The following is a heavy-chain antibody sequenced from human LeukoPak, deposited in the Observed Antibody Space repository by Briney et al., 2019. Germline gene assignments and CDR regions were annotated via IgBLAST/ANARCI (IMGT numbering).Heavy chain of an antibody. V-gene: IGHV1-2*02. CDR3: ARDGYSYGYRDWFDP. CDR2: INPNSGGT. Sequence: ASVKVSFKASGYTFTGYYMHWVRQAPGQGLEWMGWINPNSGGTNYAQKFQGRVTMTRDTSISTAYMELSRLRSDDTAVYYCARDGYSYGYRDWFDPWGQGTLVTVSS. CDR1: GYTFTGYY. J-gene: IGHJ5*02. D-gene: IGHD5-18*01.